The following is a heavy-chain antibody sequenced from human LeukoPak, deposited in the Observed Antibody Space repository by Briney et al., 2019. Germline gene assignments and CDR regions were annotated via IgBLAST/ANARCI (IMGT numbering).Heavy chain of an antibody. CDR1: GFTFSDYY. Sequence: GGSLRLSCAASGFTFSDYYMSWIRQAPGKGLEWVSYISSSGSTIYYADSVKGRFTISRDNAKNSLYLQMNSLRAEDTAVYFCAKEYGSGTHRNRFDYWGQGTLVTVSS. D-gene: IGHD3-10*01. CDR3: AKEYGSGTHRNRFDY. J-gene: IGHJ4*02. V-gene: IGHV3-11*04. CDR2: ISSSGSTI.